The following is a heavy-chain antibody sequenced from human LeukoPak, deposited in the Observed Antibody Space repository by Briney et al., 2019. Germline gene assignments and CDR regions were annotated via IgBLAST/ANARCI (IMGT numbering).Heavy chain of an antibody. CDR3: ARSYYYDSSGPVAFDI. Sequence: SSETLSLTCTVSGGSISSSSYYWGWIRQPPGKGLEWIGSIYYSGSTYYNPSLKSRVTISVDTSKNQFSLKLSSVTAADTAVYYCARSYYYDSSGPVAFDIWGQGTMVTVSS. CDR2: IYYSGST. D-gene: IGHD3-22*01. J-gene: IGHJ3*02. CDR1: GGSISSSSYY. V-gene: IGHV4-39*01.